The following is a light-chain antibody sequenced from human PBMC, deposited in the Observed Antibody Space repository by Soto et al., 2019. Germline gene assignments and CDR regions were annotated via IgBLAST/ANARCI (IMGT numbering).Light chain of an antibody. J-gene: IGKJ4*01. V-gene: IGKV1-5*03. CDR1: QTISSW. CDR3: QQSHSSPLT. CDR2: KAS. Sequence: DIQMTQSPSTLSGSVGYRVTITCRASQTISSWLAWYQQKPGKAPKLLIYKASTLKSGVPSRFSGSGSGTEFTLTISSLQPEDSAAYYCQQSHSSPLTFGGGTKGDIK.